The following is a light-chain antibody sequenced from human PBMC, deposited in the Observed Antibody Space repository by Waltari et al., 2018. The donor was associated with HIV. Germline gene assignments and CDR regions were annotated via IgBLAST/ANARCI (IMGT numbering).Light chain of an antibody. CDR1: SGSIGSNY. V-gene: IGLV6-57*01. Sequence: NFMLTQPHSVSGSAGKTVTISCTRDSGSIGSNYVQWFQQRPGSSPRTLIFEDNQRPSGVSDRFSASIDSSSNSASLTISGLKTEDEGHYYCQSYDTKTHWVFGGGS. CDR3: QSYDTKTHWV. CDR2: EDN. J-gene: IGLJ3*02.